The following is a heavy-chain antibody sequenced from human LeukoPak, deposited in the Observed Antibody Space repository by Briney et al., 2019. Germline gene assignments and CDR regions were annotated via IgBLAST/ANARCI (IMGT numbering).Heavy chain of an antibody. J-gene: IGHJ4*02. CDR1: GYIFTSYW. D-gene: IGHD3-10*01. V-gene: IGHV5-10-1*01. Sequence: GESLKISCKGSGYIFTSYWIGWVRQMPGKGLEWMGRIDPSDSYTNYSPSFQGHVTISADKSISTAYLQWSSLKASDTAMYYCARRFGFGELIDYWGQGTLVTVSS. CDR3: ARRFGFGELIDY. CDR2: IDPSDSYT.